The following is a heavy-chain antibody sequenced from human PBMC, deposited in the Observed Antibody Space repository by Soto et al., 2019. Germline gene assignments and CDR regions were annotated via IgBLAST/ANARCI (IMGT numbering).Heavy chain of an antibody. CDR1: GGTFSSYA. Sequence: SVKVSCKASGGTFSSYAITWVRQAPGQGLEWIGRIIAINGITSYAQKFQGRVTITRDTSTSTAYMELSSLRSEDTAVYYCARDLGGWPDYWGQGTLVTVSS. J-gene: IGHJ4*02. CDR3: ARDLGGWPDY. CDR2: IIAINGIT. D-gene: IGHD2-15*01. V-gene: IGHV1-69*04.